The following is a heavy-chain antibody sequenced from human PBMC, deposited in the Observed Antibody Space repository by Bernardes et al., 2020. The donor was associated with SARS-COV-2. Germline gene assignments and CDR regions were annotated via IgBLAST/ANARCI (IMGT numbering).Heavy chain of an antibody. CDR2: ISGSGGST. D-gene: IGHD2-15*01. CDR1: GFTFSSYA. V-gene: IGHV3-23*01. Sequence: GSLRLSCAASGFTFSSYAMNWVRQAPGKGLEWVSGISGSGGSTYYADSVKGRFTIARDNSKNTLYLQMNSLRAEDTAVYYCAKDAGSWDIVVVVAATGWFDPWGQGTLVTVSS. J-gene: IGHJ5*02. CDR3: AKDAGSWDIVVVVAATGWFDP.